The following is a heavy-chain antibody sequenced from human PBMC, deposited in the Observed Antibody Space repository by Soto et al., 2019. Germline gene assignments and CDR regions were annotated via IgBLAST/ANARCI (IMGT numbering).Heavy chain of an antibody. V-gene: IGHV3-7*05. CDR1: GFTFSSYW. J-gene: IGHJ4*02. Sequence: GGSLRLSCAASGFTFSSYWMSWVRQAPGKGLEWVAKIKQDGSEKYYVDCVKGRFTIARDNAKNSLYLQMNSLRAEDTAVYYCARDTHPRYVWGSYSFWGQGTLVTVSS. D-gene: IGHD3-16*01. CDR2: IKQDGSEK. CDR3: ARDTHPRYVWGSYSF.